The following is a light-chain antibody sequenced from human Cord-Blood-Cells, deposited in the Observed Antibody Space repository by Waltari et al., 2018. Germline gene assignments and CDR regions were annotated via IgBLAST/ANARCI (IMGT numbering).Light chain of an antibody. J-gene: IGLJ1*01. CDR3: QAWDSSFPYV. CDR1: KLGDKY. CDR2: QDS. V-gene: IGLV3-1*01. Sequence: SYELTQPPSVSVSPGQTASITCSGDKLGDKYACWYQQKPGQSPVLVIYQDSKLPSGIPERFSGSNSGNTATLTISGTQAMDEADYYCQAWDSSFPYVFGTGTKVTVL.